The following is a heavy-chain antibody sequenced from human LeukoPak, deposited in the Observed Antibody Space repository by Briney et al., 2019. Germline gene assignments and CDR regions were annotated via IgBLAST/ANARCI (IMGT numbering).Heavy chain of an antibody. CDR1: GYTFTGYY. Sequence: ASVKVSCKASGYTFTGYYMHWVRQAPGQELEWMGRINPNSGGTNYAQKFQGRVTMTRDTSISTAYMELSRLRSDDTAVYYCASISPSSRYFDLWGRGTLVTVSS. J-gene: IGHJ2*01. CDR3: ASISPSSRYFDL. CDR2: INPNSGGT. V-gene: IGHV1-2*06.